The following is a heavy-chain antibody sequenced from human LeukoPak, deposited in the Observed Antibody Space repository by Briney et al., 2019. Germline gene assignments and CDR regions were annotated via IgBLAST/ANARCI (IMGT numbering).Heavy chain of an antibody. Sequence: PGGSLRPSRAASGFTFSAYSINWGRQAPEEGLEWVSYIGSSSSPIYYADSVKGRFTISRDNAKNSLYLQMDSLRAEDTAVYYCARDQAYSFYYWGQGTLVTVSS. D-gene: IGHD4-11*01. CDR2: IGSSSSPI. V-gene: IGHV3-48*01. CDR1: GFTFSAYS. J-gene: IGHJ4*02. CDR3: ARDQAYSFYY.